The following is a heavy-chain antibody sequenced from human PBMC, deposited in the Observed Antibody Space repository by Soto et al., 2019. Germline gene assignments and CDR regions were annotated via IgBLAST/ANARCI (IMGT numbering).Heavy chain of an antibody. CDR1: GGSISSYY. V-gene: IGHV4-59*01. D-gene: IGHD6-13*01. CDR3: ARSWGYSSGWYVFDY. J-gene: IGHJ4*02. CDR2: IYYSGST. Sequence: SETLSLTCTVSGGSISSYYWSWIRQPPGKGLEWIGYIYYSGSTNYNPSLKSRVTISVDTSKNQFSLKLSSVTAADTAVYYCARSWGYSSGWYVFDYWGQGTLVT.